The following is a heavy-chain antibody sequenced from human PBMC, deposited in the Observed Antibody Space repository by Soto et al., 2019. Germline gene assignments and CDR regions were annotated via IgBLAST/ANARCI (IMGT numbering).Heavy chain of an antibody. D-gene: IGHD3-3*01. J-gene: IGHJ4*02. Sequence: QVQLLQSGAEVKKAGASVKVSCEASGFTFTSYGFSWVQQAPGQGLEWMGWINPYNGKKNYAQKFQGRVTMTIDTSTDTVYMEVRSLRSDDTAVYYCARDPDFWSGYLDYWGQGTLVTVSS. CDR2: INPYNGKK. V-gene: IGHV1-18*01. CDR3: ARDPDFWSGYLDY. CDR1: GFTFTSYG.